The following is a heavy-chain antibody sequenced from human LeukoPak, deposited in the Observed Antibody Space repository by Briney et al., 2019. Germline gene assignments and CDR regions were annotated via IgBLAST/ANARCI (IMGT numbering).Heavy chain of an antibody. CDR3: AKLIFISADD. CDR1: GFTFSNYS. CDR2: ISSSSSEK. J-gene: IGHJ4*02. Sequence: GGSLRLSCVGSGFTFSNYSMNWVRQAPGKGLEWVSYISSSSSEKYYADSVKGRFTISRDKAKNAVYLQMNSLTADNTAVYYCAKLIFISADDWGQGTLVSVSS. V-gene: IGHV3-21*05. D-gene: IGHD3-16*02.